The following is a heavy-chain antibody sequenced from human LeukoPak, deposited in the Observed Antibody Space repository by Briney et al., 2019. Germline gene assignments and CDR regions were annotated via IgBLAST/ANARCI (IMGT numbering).Heavy chain of an antibody. D-gene: IGHD6-13*01. CDR3: ARATGYSSSWYEVCYYMDV. Sequence: PGGSLRLSCAASGFTFSSYSMNWVRQAPGKGLEWVSSISSSSSYIYYADSVKGRFTISRDNAKNSLYLQMNSLRAEDTAVYYCARATGYSSSWYEVCYYMDVWGKGTTVTVSS. CDR2: ISSSSSYI. J-gene: IGHJ6*03. CDR1: GFTFSSYS. V-gene: IGHV3-21*01.